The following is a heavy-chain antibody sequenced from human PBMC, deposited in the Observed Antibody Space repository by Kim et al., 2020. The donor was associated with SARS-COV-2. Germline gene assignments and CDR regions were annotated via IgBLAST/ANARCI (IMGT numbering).Heavy chain of an antibody. CDR1: GFTFSSYA. CDR2: ISGSGGST. V-gene: IGHV3-23*01. D-gene: IGHD3-16*02. Sequence: GGSLRLSCAASGFTFSSYAMSWVRQAPGKGLEWVSAISGSGGSTYYADSVKGRFTISRDNSKNTLYLQMNSLRAEDTAVYYCANNRRISYYYYMDVWGKGTTVTVSS. CDR3: ANNRRISYYYYMDV. J-gene: IGHJ6*03.